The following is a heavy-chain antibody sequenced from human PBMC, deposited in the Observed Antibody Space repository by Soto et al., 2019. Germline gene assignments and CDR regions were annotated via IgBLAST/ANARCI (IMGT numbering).Heavy chain of an antibody. CDR1: GFVFGDYA. Sequence: PVGSLRLSCVASGFVFGDYAMHWVRQRPGKGLEWVSLITWEGGNTFYGDSVKGRFSISRDNRKNSLYLEMNSLRPEDTGLYYCVKGHSIHLVAYLFDFWGQGTQVTVSS. CDR3: VKGHSIHLVAYLFDF. V-gene: IGHV3-43D*04. J-gene: IGHJ4*02. D-gene: IGHD2-21*01. CDR2: ITWEGGNT.